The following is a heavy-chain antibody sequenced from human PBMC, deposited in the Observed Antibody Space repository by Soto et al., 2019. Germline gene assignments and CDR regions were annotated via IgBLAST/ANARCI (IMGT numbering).Heavy chain of an antibody. CDR1: GGSMINFY. CDR2: VYYNGNT. D-gene: IGHD3-10*01. CDR3: ARALRGDY. J-gene: IGHJ4*02. V-gene: IGHV4-59*01. Sequence: QVQLQESGPGLVKPSETLSLTCTVSGGSMINFYWSWIRQPPRKGLEWIGYVYYNGNTNYNPSLKSRLTMSVDTSKNQFSLKVRSVTAADTAVYYCARALRGDYWGRGTLVTVSS.